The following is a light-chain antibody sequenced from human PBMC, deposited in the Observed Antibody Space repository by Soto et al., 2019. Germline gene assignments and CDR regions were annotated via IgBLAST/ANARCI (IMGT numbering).Light chain of an antibody. J-gene: IGKJ1*01. CDR1: QSIATF. CDR2: AAS. V-gene: IGKV1-39*01. CDR3: QQSYSTPWT. Sequence: DIQMTQSPSSLPASVGDRVTITCRASQSIATFLNWYRQNPGKAPKLLIYAASHLQSGVPSRFSGSGSGTDFTLTITSLQPEDFATYYCQQSYSTPWTFGQGTKVDIK.